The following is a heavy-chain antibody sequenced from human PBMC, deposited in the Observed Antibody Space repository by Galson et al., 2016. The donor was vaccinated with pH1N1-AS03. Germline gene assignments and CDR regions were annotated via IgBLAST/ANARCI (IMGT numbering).Heavy chain of an antibody. Sequence: SVKVSCKASGYTFITYPIHWVRQAPGQRLEWMAWINAGNGNTKYAQVFQDRVTVTSDTSSNTVYMELGSLKSEDTAVYYCARGFFSSWYYLEYWGQGTLVTVSS. CDR3: ARGFFSSWYYLEY. CDR2: INAGNGNT. J-gene: IGHJ4*02. V-gene: IGHV1-3*01. CDR1: GYTFITYP. D-gene: IGHD6-13*01.